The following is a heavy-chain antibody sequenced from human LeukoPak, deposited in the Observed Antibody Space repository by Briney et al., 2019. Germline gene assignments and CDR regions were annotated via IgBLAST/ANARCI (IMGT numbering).Heavy chain of an antibody. Sequence: PSETLSLTCTVSGGSFSSSSYYWGWIRQPPGKGLEWIGSIYYSGSTYYNPSLKSRVTISVDTSKNQFSLKLSSVTAADTAVYYCARGTRAYYFDYWGQGTLVTVSS. CDR1: GGSFSSSSYY. V-gene: IGHV4-39*07. J-gene: IGHJ4*02. CDR2: IYYSGST. CDR3: ARGTRAYYFDY.